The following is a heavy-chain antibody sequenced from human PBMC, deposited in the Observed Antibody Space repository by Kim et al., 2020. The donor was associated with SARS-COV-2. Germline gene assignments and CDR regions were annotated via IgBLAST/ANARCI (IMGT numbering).Heavy chain of an antibody. J-gene: IGHJ4*02. Sequence: SETLSLTCTVSGGSISSSSYYWGWIRQPPGKGLEWIGSIYYSGSTYYNPSLKSRVTISVDTSKNQFSLKLSSVTAADTAVYYCARLVQGVIGGEFDYWGQGTLVTVSS. D-gene: IGHD3-10*01. CDR1: GGSISSSSYY. CDR2: IYYSGST. V-gene: IGHV4-39*01. CDR3: ARLVQGVIGGEFDY.